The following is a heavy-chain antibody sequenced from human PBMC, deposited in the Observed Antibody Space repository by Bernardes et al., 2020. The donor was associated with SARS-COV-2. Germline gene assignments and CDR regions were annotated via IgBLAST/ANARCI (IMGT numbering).Heavy chain of an antibody. Sequence: ETPSLTCSVSGGSLSGTYWGWIRQSPGKGLEWLGYIYYRGHTNYNPSLKSRVTISVDTSKNQFSLRLSSMTAADTAVYYCARCHEFYYYYMDVCGKGTTVTVSS. CDR1: GGSLSGTY. CDR2: IYYRGHT. CDR3: ARCHEFYYYYMDV. V-gene: IGHV4-59*12. J-gene: IGHJ6*03.